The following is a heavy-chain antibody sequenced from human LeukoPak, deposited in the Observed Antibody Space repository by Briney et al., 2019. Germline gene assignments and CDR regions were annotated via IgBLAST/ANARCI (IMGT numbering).Heavy chain of an antibody. CDR1: GFKIKNYG. CDR2: IWYDGSKQ. D-gene: IGHD3-16*01. J-gene: IGHJ4*02. Sequence: GGSLRLSCAPSGFKIKNYGIHWVRQAPGKGLEWVAVIWYDGSKQYYIDSVKGRFTISRDDSMNTVYLQMDSLRVEDTAVYYCARDRTYYSDYWGQGTLVTVSS. V-gene: IGHV3-33*01. CDR3: ARDRTYYSDY.